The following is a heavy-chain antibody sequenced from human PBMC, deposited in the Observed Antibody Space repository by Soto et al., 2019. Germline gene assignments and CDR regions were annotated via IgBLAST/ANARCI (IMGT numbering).Heavy chain of an antibody. J-gene: IGHJ4*02. V-gene: IGHV3-30*18. CDR1: GFTFSSYG. D-gene: IGHD3-3*01. CDR3: AKGAMEYDFWSGYIDY. Sequence: QVQLVESGGGVVQPGRSLRLSCAASGFTFSSYGMHWVRQAPGKGLEWVAVISYDGSNKYYADSVKGRFTISSDNSKNTLYLQMNSLRAEDTAVYYCAKGAMEYDFWSGYIDYWGQGTLVTVSS. CDR2: ISYDGSNK.